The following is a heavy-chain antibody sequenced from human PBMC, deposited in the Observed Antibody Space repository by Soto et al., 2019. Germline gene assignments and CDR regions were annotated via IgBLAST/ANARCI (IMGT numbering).Heavy chain of an antibody. V-gene: IGHV1-69*01. CDR1: GGTFSSYA. J-gene: IGHJ6*02. CDR2: IIPISGTA. Sequence: QVQLVQSGAEVKKPGSSVKVSCKASGGTFSSYAISWVRQAPGQGLEWMGGIIPISGTANYAQKFQGRVTITADESTSIAYMELSSLRSEDTAVYYWARSQGSSTSLEIYYYYYYGMDVWGQGTTVTVSS. CDR3: ARSQGSSTSLEIYYYYYYGMDV. D-gene: IGHD2-2*01.